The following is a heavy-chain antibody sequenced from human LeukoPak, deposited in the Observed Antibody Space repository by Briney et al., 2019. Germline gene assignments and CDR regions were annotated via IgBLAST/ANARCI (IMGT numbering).Heavy chain of an antibody. V-gene: IGHV1-2*02. CDR1: GYTFTGYY. CDR2: INPNSGGT. Sequence: GASVKVSCKASGYTFTGYYMHWVRQAPGQGLEWMGWINPNSGGTNYAQKFQGRVAMTRDTSISTAYMELSRLRSDDTAVYYCARDSAVAGSNYYYYGMDVWGQGTTVTVSS. J-gene: IGHJ6*02. D-gene: IGHD6-19*01. CDR3: ARDSAVAGSNYYYYGMDV.